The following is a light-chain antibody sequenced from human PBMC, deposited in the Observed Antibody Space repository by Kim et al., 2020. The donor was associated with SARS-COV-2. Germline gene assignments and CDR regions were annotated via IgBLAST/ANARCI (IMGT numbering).Light chain of an antibody. Sequence: IQLTQSPSSLSASVGDRVTITCRASQGISSYLAWYQQKPGKAPKLLIHTASTLHSGVPSRFSGSGSGTDFTLTISSLQPEDFATYYRQQVTDYPHTLGQGTKLEI. CDR1: QGISSY. CDR2: TAS. J-gene: IGKJ2*01. CDR3: QQVTDYPHT. V-gene: IGKV1-9*01.